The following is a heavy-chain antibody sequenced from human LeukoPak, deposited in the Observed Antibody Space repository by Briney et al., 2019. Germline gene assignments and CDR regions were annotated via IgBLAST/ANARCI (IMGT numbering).Heavy chain of an antibody. V-gene: IGHV3-7*01. D-gene: IGHD2-2*01. Sequence: GGSLRLSCAASGFTFSSYWLTWVRQAPGKGLEWVAHIKQDGSEKYYVDSVKGRFTISRDSAKNSLYLQMNSLRAEDTAVYYCARDRCTSTSCFFDYWGQGTLVTVSS. CDR1: GFTFSSYW. CDR3: ARDRCTSTSCFFDY. CDR2: IKQDGSEK. J-gene: IGHJ4*02.